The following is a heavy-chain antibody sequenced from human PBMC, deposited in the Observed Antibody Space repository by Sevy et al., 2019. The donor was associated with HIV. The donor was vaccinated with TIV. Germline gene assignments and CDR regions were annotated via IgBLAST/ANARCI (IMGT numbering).Heavy chain of an antibody. CDR3: TTKGDFWSGYQYFAY. CDR2: IKSKSDGGTT. D-gene: IGHD3-3*01. V-gene: IGHV3-15*01. CDR1: GFTFNKAW. Sequence: GGSLRLSCGASGFTFNKAWFTWVRQAPGKGLEWVGRIKSKSDGGTTDYAAPVKGRFTIFREDSKNTLYLQMNSLKTEDTAVYYCTTKGDFWSGYQYFAYWGQGTLVTVSS. J-gene: IGHJ4*02.